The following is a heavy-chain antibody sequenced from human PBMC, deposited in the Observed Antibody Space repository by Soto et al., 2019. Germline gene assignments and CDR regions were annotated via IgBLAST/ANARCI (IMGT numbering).Heavy chain of an antibody. CDR2: ISGYNGDT. D-gene: IGHD3-22*01. V-gene: IGHV1-18*01. J-gene: IGHJ6*02. CDR1: GYTFTRYG. Sequence: GASVKVSCKASGYTFTRYGISWVRQAPGQGLEWMGWISGYNGDTKYAQKFQGRVTMTIDTSTSTAYMELGSLTSDDTAVYYCARFYYDSSGYLPSPYYYYYGMDVWGQGTTVTVSS. CDR3: ARFYYDSSGYLPSPYYYYYGMDV.